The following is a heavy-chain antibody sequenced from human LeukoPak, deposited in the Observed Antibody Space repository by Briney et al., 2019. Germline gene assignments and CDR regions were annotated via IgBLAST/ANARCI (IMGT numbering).Heavy chain of an antibody. J-gene: IGHJ4*02. V-gene: IGHV1-2*06. D-gene: IGHD2-2*01. CDR1: GYTFTVYH. Sequence: ASVKVSFKASGYTFTVYHMHWVRQAPGQGLEWMGRINPNSGDTNYAQKFQGRVTMTRDTSISTAYMELSRLRSDDTAVYYCARDYCSSTSCLFDYWGRGTLVTVSS. CDR2: INPNSGDT. CDR3: ARDYCSSTSCLFDY.